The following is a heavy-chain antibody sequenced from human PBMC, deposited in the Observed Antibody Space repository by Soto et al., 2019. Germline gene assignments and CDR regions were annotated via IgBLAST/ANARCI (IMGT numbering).Heavy chain of an antibody. Sequence: GASVKVSCKASGGTFSSYAISWVRQAPGQGLEWMGGIIPIFGTANYAQKFQGRVTITADKSTSTAYMELSSLRSEDTAVYYCAGCRGGSCKALSWFDPWGQGTLVTVSS. CDR1: GGTFSSYA. J-gene: IGHJ5*02. CDR3: AGCRGGSCKALSWFDP. V-gene: IGHV1-69*06. CDR2: IIPIFGTA. D-gene: IGHD2-15*01.